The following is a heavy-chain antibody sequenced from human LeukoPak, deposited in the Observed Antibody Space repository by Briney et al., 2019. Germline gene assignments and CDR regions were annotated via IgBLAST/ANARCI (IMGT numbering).Heavy chain of an antibody. Sequence: SETLSLTCTVSGGSISSGDYYWSWIRQHPGKGLEWIGYIYYSGSTYYTPSLKSRVTISVDTSKNQFSLKLSSVTAADTAVFYCARLLAARRSIDYWGQGSLVTVSS. CDR3: ARLLAARRSIDY. CDR1: GGSISSGDYY. D-gene: IGHD6-6*01. V-gene: IGHV4-31*03. CDR2: IYYSGST. J-gene: IGHJ4*02.